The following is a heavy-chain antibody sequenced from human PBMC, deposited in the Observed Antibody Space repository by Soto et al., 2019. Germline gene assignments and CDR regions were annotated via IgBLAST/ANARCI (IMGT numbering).Heavy chain of an antibody. Sequence: SVKVSCKASGGTFSSYAISWVRQAPGQGLEWMGGIIPIFGTANYAQKFQGRVTITADESTSTAYMELSSLRSEDTAVYYCATTYYYDSSGYYRSASPFDYRGQGTLVTGSS. V-gene: IGHV1-69*13. CDR1: GGTFSSYA. D-gene: IGHD3-22*01. CDR3: ATTYYYDSSGYYRSASPFDY. J-gene: IGHJ4*02. CDR2: IIPIFGTA.